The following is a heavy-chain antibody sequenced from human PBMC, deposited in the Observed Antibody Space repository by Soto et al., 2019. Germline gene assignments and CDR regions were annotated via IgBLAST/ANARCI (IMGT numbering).Heavy chain of an antibody. V-gene: IGHV1-46*01. CDR2: INPSGGST. Sequence: QVQLVQSGAEVKKPGASVKVSCKASGYTFTSYYMHWVRQAPGQGLEWMGIINPSGGSTSYAQKCQGRVTMTRDTSTSTVYMELSSLRSEDTAGYYCARDGDVDTAMVEFGYWGQGTLVTVSS. CDR3: ARDGDVDTAMVEFGY. J-gene: IGHJ4*02. D-gene: IGHD5-18*01. CDR1: GYTFTSYY.